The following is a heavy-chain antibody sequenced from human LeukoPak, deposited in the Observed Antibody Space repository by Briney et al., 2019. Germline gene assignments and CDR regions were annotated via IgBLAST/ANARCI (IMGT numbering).Heavy chain of an antibody. CDR3: ARGRRITIFGVVISIPWDHDY. D-gene: IGHD3-3*01. CDR1: GFTFSSYS. Sequence: PGGSLRLSCAASGFTFSSYSMNWVRQAPGKGLEWIGEINHSGSTNYNPSLKSRVTISVDTSKNQFSLKLSSVTAADTAVYYCARGRRITIFGVVISIPWDHDYWGQGTLVTVSS. J-gene: IGHJ4*02. V-gene: IGHV4-34*01. CDR2: INHSGST.